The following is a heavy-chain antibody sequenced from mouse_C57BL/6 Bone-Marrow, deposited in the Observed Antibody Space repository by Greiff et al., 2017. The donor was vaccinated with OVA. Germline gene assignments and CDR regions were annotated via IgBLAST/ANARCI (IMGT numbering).Heavy chain of an antibody. CDR3: ARCLPYFDV. CDR1: GYTFTSYG. J-gene: IGHJ1*03. Sequence: QVQLQQSGAELARPGASVKLSCKASGYTFTSYGISWVKQRTGQGLEWIGEIYPRSGNTYYNEKFKGKATLTADKSSSTAYMELRSLTSEDSAVYFCARCLPYFDVWGTGTTVTVSS. V-gene: IGHV1-81*01. CDR2: IYPRSGNT.